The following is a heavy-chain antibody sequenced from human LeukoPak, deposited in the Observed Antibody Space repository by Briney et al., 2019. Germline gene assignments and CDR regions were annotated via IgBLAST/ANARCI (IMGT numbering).Heavy chain of an antibody. D-gene: IGHD5-18*01. Sequence: PGGSLRLSCAASGFTFSSYSMNWVRQAPGKGLEWVSSISSSSSYIYYADSLKGRFTISRDNAKNSLYLQMNSLRAEDTAVYYCARTARGYSYGYFDYWGQGTLVTVSS. CDR1: GFTFSSYS. J-gene: IGHJ4*02. CDR2: ISSSSSYI. V-gene: IGHV3-21*01. CDR3: ARTARGYSYGYFDY.